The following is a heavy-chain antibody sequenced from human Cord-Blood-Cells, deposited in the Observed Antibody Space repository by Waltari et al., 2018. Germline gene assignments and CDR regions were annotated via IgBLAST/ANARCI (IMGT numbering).Heavy chain of an antibody. J-gene: IGHJ4*02. V-gene: IGHV1-8*01. CDR2: MNPNSGNT. Sequence: QVQLVQSGAEVKKPGASVKVSCKASGYTFPSYGLNRLRQATGQGLEWMGWMNPNSGNTGYAQKFQGRVTMTRNTSISTAYMELSSLRSEDTAVYYCARGMLKQLDFDYWGQGTLVTVSS. D-gene: IGHD6-6*01. CDR3: ARGMLKQLDFDY. CDR1: GYTFPSYG.